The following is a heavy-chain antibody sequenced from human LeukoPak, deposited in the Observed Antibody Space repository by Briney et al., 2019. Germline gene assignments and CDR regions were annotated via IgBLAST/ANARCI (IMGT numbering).Heavy chain of an antibody. V-gene: IGHV3-33*01. CDR2: IWYDGSNK. CDR1: GFTFSSYG. Sequence: SGGSLRLSCAASGFTFSSYGMHWVRQAPGKGLEWVAVIWYDGSNKYYADSVKGRFTISRDNSKNTLYLQMNSLRAEYTAVYYCARDGGSGNYYNGVGDYWGQGTLVTVSS. CDR3: ARDGGSGNYYNGVGDY. D-gene: IGHD3-10*01. J-gene: IGHJ4*02.